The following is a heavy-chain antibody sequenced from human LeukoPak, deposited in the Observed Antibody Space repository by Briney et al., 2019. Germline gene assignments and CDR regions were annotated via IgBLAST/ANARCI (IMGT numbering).Heavy chain of an antibody. V-gene: IGHV1-69*05. Sequence: SVKVSCKASGGTFSSYAISWVRQAPGQGLEWMGRIIPIFGTANYAQKFQGRVTITTDESTSTAYMELSSLRSEDTAVYYCARALYYYDSSGYYPGNFQHWGQGTLITVSS. J-gene: IGHJ1*01. CDR2: IIPIFGTA. D-gene: IGHD3-22*01. CDR1: GGTFSSYA. CDR3: ARALYYYDSSGYYPGNFQH.